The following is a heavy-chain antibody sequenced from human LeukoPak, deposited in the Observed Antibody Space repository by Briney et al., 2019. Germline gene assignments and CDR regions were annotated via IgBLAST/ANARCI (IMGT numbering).Heavy chain of an antibody. CDR1: GFTFRSYG. CDR3: AKSDWFDP. Sequence: SGGSLRLSCAASGFTFRSYGMHWVRQAPGKGLEWVAVISYDGSNKYYADSVKGRFTISRDNSRTTLYLQMDSLRVEDTAVYYCAKSDWFDPWGQGTLVTISS. V-gene: IGHV3-30*18. CDR2: ISYDGSNK. J-gene: IGHJ5*02.